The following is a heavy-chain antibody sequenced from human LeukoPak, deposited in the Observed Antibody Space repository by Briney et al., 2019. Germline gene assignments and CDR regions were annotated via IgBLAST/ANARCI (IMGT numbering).Heavy chain of an antibody. J-gene: IGHJ4*02. CDR1: GGSFSGYY. D-gene: IGHD3-3*01. CDR3: ARGDFWSGTSDY. CDR2: INHSGST. Sequence: KASETLSLTCAVYGGSFSGYYWSWIRQPPGKGLEWIGEINHSGSTNYNPSLKSRVTISVDTSKNQFSLKLSSVTAADTAVYYCARGDFWSGTSDYWGQGTLVTVSS. V-gene: IGHV4-34*01.